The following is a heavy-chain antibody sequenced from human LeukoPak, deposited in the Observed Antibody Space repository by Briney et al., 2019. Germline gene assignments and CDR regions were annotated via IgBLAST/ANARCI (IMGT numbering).Heavy chain of an antibody. CDR2: ISAYNGNT. J-gene: IGHJ6*03. CDR3: ASGSTSKYYCYYMDV. V-gene: IGHV1-18*01. CDR1: GYTFTSYG. D-gene: IGHD2-2*01. Sequence: GASVKVSCKASGYTFTSYGISWVRQAPGQGLEWMGWISAYNGNTNYAQKLQGRVTMTTDTSTSTAYMELRSLRSDDTAVYYCASGSTSKYYCYYMDVWGKGTTVTVSS.